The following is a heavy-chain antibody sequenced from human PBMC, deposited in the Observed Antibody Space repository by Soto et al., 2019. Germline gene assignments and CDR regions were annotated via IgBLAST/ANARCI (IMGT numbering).Heavy chain of an antibody. CDR2: IWYDGSNK. J-gene: IGHJ4*02. V-gene: IGHV3-33*01. CDR1: GFTFSSYG. CDR3: ARDRIAVAGTVLGY. D-gene: IGHD6-19*01. Sequence: QMQLVESGGGVVQPGRSLRLSCAASGFTFSSYGMHWVRQAPGKGLEWVAVIWYDGSNKYYADSVKGRFTISRDNSKNTLYLQMNSLRAEDTAVYYCARDRIAVAGTVLGYWGQGTLVTVSS.